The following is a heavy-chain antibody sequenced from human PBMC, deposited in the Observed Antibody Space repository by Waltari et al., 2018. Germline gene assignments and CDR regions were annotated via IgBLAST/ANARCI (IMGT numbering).Heavy chain of an antibody. CDR1: GFTFSDFY. CDR3: ARGTPKWNLPQGPSWFDP. D-gene: IGHD1-1*01. Sequence: QAQLEESGGGLVKPGGSLRLSCAASGFTFSDFYMVWIRQAPGEGLEWVSYISSSGSTIYYANSVKGRFTISRDNAKNSLYLRLNSLRVDDTAVYYCARGTPKWNLPQGPSWFDPWGQGTLVTVSS. J-gene: IGHJ5*02. V-gene: IGHV3-11*04. CDR2: ISSSGSTI.